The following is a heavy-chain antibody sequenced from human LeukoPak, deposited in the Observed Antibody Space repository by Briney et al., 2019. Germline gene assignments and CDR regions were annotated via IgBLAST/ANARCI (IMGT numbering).Heavy chain of an antibody. V-gene: IGHV3-48*04. CDR3: ARGLYGYYDTLTGHYPPLDY. D-gene: IGHD3-9*01. J-gene: IGHJ4*02. CDR2: ISSSSSII. Sequence: PGGSLRLSCAASRFTFSSYSMNWVRQAPGKGLEWVSYISSSSSIIHYADSVKGRFTISRDNAKNSLYLQMNSLRVEDTAVYYCARGLYGYYDTLTGHYPPLDYWGQGTLVTVSS. CDR1: RFTFSSYS.